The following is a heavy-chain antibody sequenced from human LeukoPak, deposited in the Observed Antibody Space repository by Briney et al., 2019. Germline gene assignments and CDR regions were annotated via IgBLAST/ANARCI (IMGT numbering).Heavy chain of an antibody. CDR3: ARDYYGSGSYDY. CDR1: GGSISSYY. Sequence: SETLSLTCTVSGGSISSYYWSWIRQPAGKGLEWIGRIDTSGSTNYNPSLKSRVTISVDKSKNQFSLKLSSVTAADTAVYYCARDYYGSGSYDYLGQGTMVTVSS. V-gene: IGHV4-4*07. J-gene: IGHJ4*02. CDR2: IDTSGST. D-gene: IGHD3-10*01.